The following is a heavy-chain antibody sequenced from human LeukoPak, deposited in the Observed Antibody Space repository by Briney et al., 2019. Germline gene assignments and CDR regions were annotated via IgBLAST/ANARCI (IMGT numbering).Heavy chain of an antibody. CDR3: ARGRSGYGGNSGIASCDY. CDR1: GDSISNGYY. D-gene: IGHD4-23*01. Sequence: PSETLSLTYTVSGDSISNGYYWGWIRQAPGKGLEWIGSIYHTGSTYYNPSLKSRVIISVDTSKNQFSLKLSSVTAADTAVYYCARGRSGYGGNSGIASCDYWGQGTLVTVSS. V-gene: IGHV4-38-2*02. CDR2: IYHTGST. J-gene: IGHJ4*02.